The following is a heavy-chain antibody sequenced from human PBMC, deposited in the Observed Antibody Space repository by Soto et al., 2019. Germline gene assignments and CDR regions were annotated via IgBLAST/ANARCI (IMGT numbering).Heavy chain of an antibody. V-gene: IGHV3-48*02. CDR3: ARDNGMAGSFDP. Sequence: QLVESGGGLVPPGGSLRLSCAASGFAFSTYSMNWVRQAPGKGLEWVSYISFSSTTIFYADSVRGRFTISRDNAKNSLYLQMNTLRDEDTAVYYCARDNGMAGSFDPWGQGTLVTVSS. CDR2: ISFSSTTI. CDR1: GFAFSTYS. J-gene: IGHJ5*02. D-gene: IGHD2-8*01.